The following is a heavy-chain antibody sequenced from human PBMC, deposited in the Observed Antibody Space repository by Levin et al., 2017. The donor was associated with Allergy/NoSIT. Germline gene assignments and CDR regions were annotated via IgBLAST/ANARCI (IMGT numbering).Heavy chain of an antibody. Sequence: GGSLRLSCAASGFTFSSYAMHWVRQAPGKGLEWVAVISYDGSNKYYADSVKGRFTISRDNSKNTLYLQMNSLRAEDTAVYYCARLNTAGGYCSGGSCYSGDYWGQGTLVTVSS. D-gene: IGHD2-15*01. CDR3: ARLNTAGGYCSGGSCYSGDY. CDR2: ISYDGSNK. V-gene: IGHV3-30-3*01. CDR1: GFTFSSYA. J-gene: IGHJ4*02.